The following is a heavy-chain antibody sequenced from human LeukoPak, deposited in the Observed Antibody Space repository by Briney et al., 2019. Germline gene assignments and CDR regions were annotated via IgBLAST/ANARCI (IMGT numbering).Heavy chain of an antibody. J-gene: IGHJ4*02. D-gene: IGHD2-2*01. V-gene: IGHV1-2*02. CDR1: GYTFTGYY. Sequence: ASVKVSCKASGYTFTGYYIHWVRQAPGQGLEWMGWINPNSGGTNYAQKFQGRVTMTRDTSISTAYMELSRLRSDDTAVYYCARDPRTLGYCSSTSCPTPYWGQGTLVTVSS. CDR3: ARDPRTLGYCSSTSCPTPY. CDR2: INPNSGGT.